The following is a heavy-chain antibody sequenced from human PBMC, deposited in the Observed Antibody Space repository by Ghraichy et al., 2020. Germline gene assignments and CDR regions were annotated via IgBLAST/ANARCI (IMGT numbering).Heavy chain of an antibody. Sequence: GGSLRLSCSASGFTFSSYAMHWVRQAPGKGLEYVSAISSNGGSTYYADSVKGRFTISRDNSKNTLYLQMSSLRAEDTAVYYCVKDTNYVIFGLEGGDYWGQGTLVTVSS. V-gene: IGHV3-64D*06. CDR2: ISSNGGST. J-gene: IGHJ4*02. CDR3: VKDTNYVIFGLEGGDY. CDR1: GFTFSSYA. D-gene: IGHD3/OR15-3a*01.